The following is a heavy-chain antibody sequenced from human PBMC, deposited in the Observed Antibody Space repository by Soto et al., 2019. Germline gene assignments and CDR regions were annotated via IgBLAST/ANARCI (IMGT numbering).Heavy chain of an antibody. D-gene: IGHD5-18*01. Sequence: SETLSLTCTVSGGSTSSGGFYWSWIRQHPGKGLEWIGYIYYSGISYYNPSLKSRVSISLDTSRNQFSMTLNSVTAADTAVYYCARNGYTYGMDVWGQGATVTVSS. CDR2: IYYSGIS. CDR1: GGSTSSGGFY. V-gene: IGHV4-31*03. J-gene: IGHJ6*02. CDR3: ARNGYTYGMDV.